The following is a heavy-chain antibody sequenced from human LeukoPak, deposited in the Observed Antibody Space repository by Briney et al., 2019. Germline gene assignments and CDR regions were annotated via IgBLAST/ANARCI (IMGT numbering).Heavy chain of an antibody. J-gene: IGHJ6*02. Sequence: PGGSLRLSCAASGFTFSDYYMSWIRQAPGKGLEWVSSITSSSSLISYADSLKGRFTISRDNAKNSLYLRMNSLRAEDTAVYYCARDQIEVAVNQYYYQYGMDVWGQGTTVTVSS. D-gene: IGHD6-19*01. CDR2: ITSSSSLI. V-gene: IGHV3-11*01. CDR1: GFTFSDYY. CDR3: ARDQIEVAVNQYYYQYGMDV.